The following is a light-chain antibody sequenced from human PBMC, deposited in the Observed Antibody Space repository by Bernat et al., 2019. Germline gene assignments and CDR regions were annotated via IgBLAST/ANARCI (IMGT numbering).Light chain of an antibody. J-gene: IGLJ3*02. Sequence: QSVLTQPPSVSGAPGQRVTISCTGTSSDVGSYNLVSWYQQHPGKAPKLMIYEVSKRPSGVSNRFSGSKSGNTASLTISGLQAEDEADYYCCSYAGSSTSWVFGGGTKLTVL. CDR3: CSYAGSSTSWV. CDR2: EVS. CDR1: SSDVGSYNL. V-gene: IGLV2-23*02.